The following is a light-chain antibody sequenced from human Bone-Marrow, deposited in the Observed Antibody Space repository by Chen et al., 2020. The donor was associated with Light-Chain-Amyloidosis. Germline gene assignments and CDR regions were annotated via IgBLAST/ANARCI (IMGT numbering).Light chain of an antibody. V-gene: IGLV1-47*01. CDR2: RND. CDR3: AAWDDTLRGVI. J-gene: IGLJ2*01. CDR1: RSNIGSNF. Sequence: QSVLTQPRSASGTPGQVVLITCSGGRSNIGSNFVYWFQHVPGTAPKLLVYRNDRRPSGGADRFSGSKSGTAASLAISGLRSEDEGSYYCAAWDDTLRGVIFGGGTKLTVL.